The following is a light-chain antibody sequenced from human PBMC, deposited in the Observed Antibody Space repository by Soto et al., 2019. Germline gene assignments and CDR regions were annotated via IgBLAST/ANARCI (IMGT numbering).Light chain of an antibody. CDR3: SSYTTSGSLV. CDR1: SSDVGGYNY. J-gene: IGLJ2*01. V-gene: IGLV2-14*01. CDR2: DVS. Sequence: QSVLIQPASVSGSPGQSITISCTGTSSDVGGYNYVSWYQQHPGKAPKLMIYDVSNRPSGVSNRFSGSKSGNTASLTISGLQAEDEADYYCSSYTTSGSLVFGGGTKLTVL.